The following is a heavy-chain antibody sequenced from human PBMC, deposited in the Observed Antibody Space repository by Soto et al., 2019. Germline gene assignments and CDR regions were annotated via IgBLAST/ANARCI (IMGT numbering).Heavy chain of an antibody. V-gene: IGHV2-5*02. CDR1: GFSLSTSGVG. J-gene: IGHJ4*02. Sequence: QITLKESGPTLVKPTQTLTLTCTFSGFSLSTSGVGVGWIRQPPGKALEWLALIYWDDDKRYSPSLKSRLTITKDTSKNQVVLTMTNMHPVDTATYYCARRQTYCGGNCYSGFDYWGQGTLVTVSS. CDR2: IYWDDDK. CDR3: ARRQTYCGGNCYSGFDY. D-gene: IGHD2-21*02.